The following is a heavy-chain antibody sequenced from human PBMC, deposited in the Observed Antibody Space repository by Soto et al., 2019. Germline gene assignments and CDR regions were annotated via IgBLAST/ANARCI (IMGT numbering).Heavy chain of an antibody. J-gene: IGHJ5*02. CDR2: IYHSGST. V-gene: IGHV4-30-2*01. D-gene: IGHD3-10*01. Sequence: SETLSLTCAVSGGSISSGGYSWSWIRQPPGKGLEWIGYIYHSGSTNYNPSLKSRVTISVDTSKNQFSLKLSSVTAADTAVYYCARGLPARLLWFGELLSKQTNKFDPWGQGTLVTVSS. CDR3: ARGLPARLLWFGELLSKQTNKFDP. CDR1: GGSISSGGYS.